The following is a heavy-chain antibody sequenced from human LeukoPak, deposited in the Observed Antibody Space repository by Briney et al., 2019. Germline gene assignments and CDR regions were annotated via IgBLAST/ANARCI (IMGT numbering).Heavy chain of an antibody. CDR1: GGSISSGSYY. CDR2: IYTSGST. V-gene: IGHV4-61*02. Sequence: SETLSLTCTVSGGSISSGSYYWSWIRQPAGKGLEWIGRIYTSGSTNYNPSLKSRVTISVDTSKNQFSLKLSSVTAADTAVYYCAREYYYGSGSYYKANLYFDYWGQGTLVTVSS. CDR3: AREYYYGSGSYYKANLYFDY. J-gene: IGHJ4*02. D-gene: IGHD3-10*01.